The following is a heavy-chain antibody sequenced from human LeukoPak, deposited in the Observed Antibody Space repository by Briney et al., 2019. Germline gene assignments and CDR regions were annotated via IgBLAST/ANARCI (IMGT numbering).Heavy chain of an antibody. CDR1: GYTFTGYY. CDR3: ARGPSARRGYFDY. Sequence: GASVKVSCKASGYTFTGYYMHWVRQAPGQGLEWMGWINSNSGGTNYAQKFQGRVTMTRDTSISTAYMELSRLRSDDTAVYYCARGPSARRGYFDYWGQGTLVTVSS. J-gene: IGHJ4*02. V-gene: IGHV1-2*02. D-gene: IGHD6-6*01. CDR2: INSNSGGT.